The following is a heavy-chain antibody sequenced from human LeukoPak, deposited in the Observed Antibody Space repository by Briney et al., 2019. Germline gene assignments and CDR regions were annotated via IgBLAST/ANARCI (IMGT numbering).Heavy chain of an antibody. J-gene: IGHJ4*02. CDR2: INHSGST. D-gene: IGHD3-22*01. CDR3: ARNYDSSGPPGY. CDR1: GGSFSGYY. Sequence: SETLSLTCAVYGGSFSGYYWSWIRQPPGKGLEWIGEINHSGSTNYNPSLKSRVTISVDTSKNQFSLKLSSVTAADTAVYYCARNYDSSGPPGYWGQGTLVTDSS. V-gene: IGHV4-34*01.